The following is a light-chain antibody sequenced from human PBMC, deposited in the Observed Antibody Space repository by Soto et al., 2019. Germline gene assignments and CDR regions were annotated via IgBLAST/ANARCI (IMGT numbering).Light chain of an antibody. CDR3: QQHGNSPPT. V-gene: IGKV3-20*01. CDR1: QSVSSNY. Sequence: VLTQSPCTLSLSAGERATLSCRASQSVSSNYSAWYQHQPRQAPRLLIHVASSKSNGIPDRFSGSGSGTDFTLTISRLEPADYAVYYCQQHGNSPPTFGQGTRLEIK. CDR2: VAS. J-gene: IGKJ5*01.